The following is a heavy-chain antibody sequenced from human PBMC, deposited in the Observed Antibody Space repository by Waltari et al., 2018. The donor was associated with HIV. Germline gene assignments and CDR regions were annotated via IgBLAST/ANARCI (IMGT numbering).Heavy chain of an antibody. J-gene: IGHJ4*02. V-gene: IGHV3-48*02. Sequence: EVHLVESGGGLVQPGGSLRLSCVASGFLFGSERMNWVRQVPGKGLEWISYISSSSSTIYYTDSVKGRFTISRDNAKNLLSLQMNGLRDEDTAVYYCANFDYTDYWGQGTLVTVSS. CDR3: ANFDYTDY. CDR2: ISSSSSTI. CDR1: GFLFGSER. D-gene: IGHD2-2*02.